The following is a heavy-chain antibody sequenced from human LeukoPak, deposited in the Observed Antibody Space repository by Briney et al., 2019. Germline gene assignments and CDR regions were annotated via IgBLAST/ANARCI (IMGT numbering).Heavy chain of an antibody. Sequence: GSLRLSWEVSGFTFTTYWMNWVRQAPGKGLEWVANINQAGSDKYYVDSVKGRFTISRDNAKNSLYLQMNNLRVEDTAVYYCGRGDPDYWGQGTLVTVSS. CDR1: GFTFTTYW. CDR3: GRGDPDY. CDR2: INQAGSDK. V-gene: IGHV3-7*01. J-gene: IGHJ4*02.